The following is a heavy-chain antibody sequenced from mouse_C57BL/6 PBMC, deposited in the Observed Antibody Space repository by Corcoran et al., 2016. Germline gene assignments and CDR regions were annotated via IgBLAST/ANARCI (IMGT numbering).Heavy chain of an antibody. CDR2: INTYSGVP. CDR3: ARLGSSSWFAY. Sequence: QIQLVQSGPELKKPGETVKISCKASGYTFTTYGMSWVKQAPGKGLKWMGWINTYSGVPTYADDFKGRFAFSLETSASTAYLQINNLKNEDTATYFCARLGSSSWFAYWGQGTLVTVSA. D-gene: IGHD1-1*01. J-gene: IGHJ3*01. CDR1: GYTFTTYG. V-gene: IGHV9-3*01.